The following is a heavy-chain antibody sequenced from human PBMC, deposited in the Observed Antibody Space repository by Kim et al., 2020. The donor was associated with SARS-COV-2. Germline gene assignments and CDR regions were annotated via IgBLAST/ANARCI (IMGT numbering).Heavy chain of an antibody. CDR1: GGSISSYY. CDR2: IYYSGST. CDR3: ARVGGYDRRFSWGDPRRRRGRNSFDY. D-gene: IGHD5-12*01. J-gene: IGHJ4*02. V-gene: IGHV4-59*01. Sequence: SETLSLTCTVSGGSISSYYWSWIRQPPGKGLEWIGYIYYSGSTNYNPSLKSRVTISVDTSKNQFSLKLSSVTAADTAVYYCARVGGYDRRFSWGDPRRRRGRNSFDYWGQGTLVTVSS.